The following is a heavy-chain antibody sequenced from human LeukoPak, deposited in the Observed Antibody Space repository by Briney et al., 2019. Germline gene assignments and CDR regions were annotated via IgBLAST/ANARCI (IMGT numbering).Heavy chain of an antibody. CDR3: ATLSRITMVRGAIPLHNWFDP. J-gene: IGHJ5*02. CDR1: GYTLTELS. CDR2: FDPEDGET. V-gene: IGHV1-24*01. D-gene: IGHD3-10*01. Sequence: ASVKVSCKVSGYTLTELSMHWVRQAPGKGLEWMGGFDPEDGETIYAQKFQGRVTMTEDTSTDTAYMELSSLRSEDTAVYYCATLSRITMVRGAIPLHNWFDPWGQGTLVTVS.